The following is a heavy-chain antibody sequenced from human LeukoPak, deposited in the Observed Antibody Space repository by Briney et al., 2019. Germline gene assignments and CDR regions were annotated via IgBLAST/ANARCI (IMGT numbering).Heavy chain of an antibody. V-gene: IGHV1-3*01. D-gene: IGHD1-26*01. CDR1: GYTFTSYA. CDR3: ARDSRSGSNDY. CDR2: ISAGNGNT. J-gene: IGHJ4*02. Sequence: ASVKVSCKASGYTFTSYAIHWVRQAPGQRLEWMGWISAGNGNTKYSQNFQGRVTFISNTSATTAFMELSSRRSEDAAVYYCARDSRSGSNDYWGQGTLVTVSS.